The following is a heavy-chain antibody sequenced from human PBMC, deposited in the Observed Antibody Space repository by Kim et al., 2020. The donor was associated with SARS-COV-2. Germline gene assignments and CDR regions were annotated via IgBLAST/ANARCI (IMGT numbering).Heavy chain of an antibody. CDR1: GFIFSNYW. Sequence: GGSLRLSCEVSGFIFSNYWMHWVRQAPGKGLVWVSRIYKEGPRTFYADSEKGRFTISRDNAKNTLYLQMNSLRAEDTAVYYCARGMIVEYGMDVWGQGTTVTVSS. CDR2: IYKEGPRT. CDR3: ARGMIVEYGMDV. V-gene: IGHV3-74*01. J-gene: IGHJ6*02. D-gene: IGHD3-22*01.